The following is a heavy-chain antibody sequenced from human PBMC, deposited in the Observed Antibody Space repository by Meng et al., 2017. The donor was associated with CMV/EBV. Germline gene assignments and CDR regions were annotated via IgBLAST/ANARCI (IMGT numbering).Heavy chain of an antibody. CDR1: RGSLLSYH. J-gene: IGHJ4*02. D-gene: IGHD3-22*01. CDR3: ARGGLYYYDSSGHFDY. Sequence: DPALVMPSGPLSLTRSVSRGSLLSYHWRWVRRPAGKGLEWIGRIYTSGSTNYNPSLKSRVTMSVDTSKNQFSLKLSSVTAADTAVYYCARGGLYYYDSSGHFDYWGQGTLVTVSS. V-gene: IGHV4-4*07. CDR2: IYTSGST.